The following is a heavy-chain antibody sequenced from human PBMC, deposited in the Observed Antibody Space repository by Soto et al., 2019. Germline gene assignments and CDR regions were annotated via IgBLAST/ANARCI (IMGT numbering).Heavy chain of an antibody. Sequence: QVQLQESGPGLVKPSGALSLACAVSGGSIITRSWWNWVRQPPGKGLEWIAEIHHTGLTNYNPSRKSRGTSSLDKSKNQFSLRLTAVTAADTAVYYGASLGMGVETFDYWGQGILVTVSS. V-gene: IGHV4-4*02. CDR1: GGSIITRSW. CDR2: IHHTGLT. CDR3: ASLGMGVETFDY. D-gene: IGHD7-27*01. J-gene: IGHJ4*02.